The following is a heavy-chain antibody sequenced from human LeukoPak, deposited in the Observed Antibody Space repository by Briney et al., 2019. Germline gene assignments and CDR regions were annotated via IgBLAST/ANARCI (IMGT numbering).Heavy chain of an antibody. CDR3: ATGFGRDGYNPPADY. J-gene: IGHJ4*02. CDR1: GYTRTELS. CDR2: FDPEDGET. D-gene: IGHD5-24*01. V-gene: IGHV1-24*01. Sequence: ASVKVSCKVSGYTRTELSMHWVRQAPGKGLAWLGGFDPEDGETIYAQKFQGRVTMTEDTSTDTAYMELSSLRSEDTAMYYCATGFGRDGYNPPADYWGQGTLVTVSS.